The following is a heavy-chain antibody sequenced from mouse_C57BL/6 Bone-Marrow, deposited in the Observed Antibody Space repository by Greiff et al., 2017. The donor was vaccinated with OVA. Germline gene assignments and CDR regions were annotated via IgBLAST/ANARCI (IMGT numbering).Heavy chain of an antibody. J-gene: IGHJ4*01. CDR1: GYTFTSYW. D-gene: IGHD2-4*01. V-gene: IGHV1-55*01. CDR2: IYPGSGST. Sequence: QVQLQQSGAELVKPGASVKMSCKASGYTFTSYWITWVKQRPGQGLGWIGDIYPGSGSTNYNEKFKSKATLTVDTSSSTAYMQLSSLTSEDSAVYYCARWGDYEGGYAMDYWGQGTSVTVSS. CDR3: ARWGDYEGGYAMDY.